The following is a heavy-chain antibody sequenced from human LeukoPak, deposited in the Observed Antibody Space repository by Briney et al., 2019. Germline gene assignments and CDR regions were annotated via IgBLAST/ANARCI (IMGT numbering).Heavy chain of an antibody. D-gene: IGHD3-3*02. CDR2: IYDGGST. J-gene: IGHJ4*02. Sequence: SETLSLTCTVSGGSVNSYYLSWIRQPAGKTLEWIGRIYDGGSTNYNPSLKSRLTISRDTSKNQFSLKLSSVTAADTAVYYCARGRAFFDWGQGTLVTVSS. CDR3: ARGRAFFD. CDR1: GGSVNSYY. V-gene: IGHV4-4*07.